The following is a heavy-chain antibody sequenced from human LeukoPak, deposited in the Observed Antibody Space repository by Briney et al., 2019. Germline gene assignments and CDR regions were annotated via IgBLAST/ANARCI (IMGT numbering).Heavy chain of an antibody. CDR2: IYWNDGT. J-gene: IGHJ4*02. CDR3: AHSDGYDSRGYCSEDFDY. D-gene: IGHD3-22*01. V-gene: IGHV2-5*01. Sequence: CGPTQAHLTQLLTLTCTFSGFSLTTSGVGVGWVRQPPGKALEWLTLIYWNDGTRYTPSVKSRLTITKDTSKNQVVLTMTNMDPVDTATYYCAHSDGYDSRGYCSEDFDYWGQGTLVTVSS. CDR1: GFSLTTSGVG.